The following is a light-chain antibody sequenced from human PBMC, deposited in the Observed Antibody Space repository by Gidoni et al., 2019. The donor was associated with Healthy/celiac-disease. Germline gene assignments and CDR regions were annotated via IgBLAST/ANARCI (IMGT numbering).Light chain of an antibody. J-gene: IGLJ1*01. Sequence: QSVLPQPPSVSGSPGQRVTISCTGSSSNIGAGYDVPWYQQLPGTAPKLLINGNSNRPSGVPDRFAGSKSATSASLAITGLQAEDEADYYCQSYDSSLSGYVFGTVTKVTVL. V-gene: IGLV1-40*01. CDR1: SSNIGAGYD. CDR3: QSYDSSLSGYV. CDR2: GNS.